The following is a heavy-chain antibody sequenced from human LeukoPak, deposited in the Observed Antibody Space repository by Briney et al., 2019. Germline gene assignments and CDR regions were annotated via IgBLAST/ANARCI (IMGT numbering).Heavy chain of an antibody. Sequence: GGSLRLSCEASGLIFSSHAMSWVRQAPGKGLEWVSAIGGSGVTTYYADSVKGRFTISRDKSKNTLYLQMNSLRAEDSAVYYCARASGSFDYWGQGTLVTVSS. V-gene: IGHV3-23*01. CDR3: ARASGSFDY. CDR1: GLIFSSHA. J-gene: IGHJ4*02. CDR2: IGGSGVTT. D-gene: IGHD1-26*01.